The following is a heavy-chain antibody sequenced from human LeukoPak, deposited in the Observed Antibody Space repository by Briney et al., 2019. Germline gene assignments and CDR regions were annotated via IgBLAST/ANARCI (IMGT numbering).Heavy chain of an antibody. CDR2: INHSGST. Sequence: SETLSLTCAVYGGSFSGYYWSWIRQPPGKGLEWIGEINHSGSTNYNPSLKSRVTISVDTSKNQFSLKLSSVTAADTAVYYCARHLGDSGYDCFDYWGQGTLVTVSS. CDR1: GGSFSGYY. CDR3: ARHLGDSGYDCFDY. V-gene: IGHV4-34*01. D-gene: IGHD5-12*01. J-gene: IGHJ4*02.